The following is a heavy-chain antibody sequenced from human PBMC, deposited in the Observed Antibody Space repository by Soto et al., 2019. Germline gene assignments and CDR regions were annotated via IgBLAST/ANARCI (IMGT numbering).Heavy chain of an antibody. CDR1: GFTFSRYW. CDR2: ISSSSSTI. D-gene: IGHD3-10*01. V-gene: IGHV3-48*02. J-gene: IGHJ6*02. CDR3: ARLKGGSGSYYSNYYYGMDV. Sequence: PGGSLRLSCAASGFTFSRYWMSWVRQAPGKGLEWVSYISSSSSTIYYADSVKGRFTISRDNAKNSLYLQMNSLRDEDTAVYYCARLKGGSGSYYSNYYYGMDVWGQGTTVTVSS.